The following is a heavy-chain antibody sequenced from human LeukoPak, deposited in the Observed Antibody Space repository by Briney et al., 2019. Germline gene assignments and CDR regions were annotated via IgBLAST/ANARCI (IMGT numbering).Heavy chain of an antibody. V-gene: IGHV3-23*01. CDR1: GFTFSSYA. CDR3: AKPLDSGWYGEAFDP. J-gene: IGHJ5*02. Sequence: RGSLRLSRAASGFTFSSYAMSWVRQAPGKGLEWVSDIIVSGGSPYYADSVKGRFTISTDNSKNTLYLHINSLRAEDTAVYYCAKPLDSGWYGEAFDPWGQGTLVTVSS. CDR2: IIVSGGSP. D-gene: IGHD6-19*01.